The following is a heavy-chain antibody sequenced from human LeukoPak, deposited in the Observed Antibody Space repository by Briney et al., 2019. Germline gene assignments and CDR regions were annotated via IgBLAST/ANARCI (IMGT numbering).Heavy chain of an antibody. Sequence: SETLSLTCAVYGGSFSGYYWSWIRQPPGKGLEWIGEINHSGSTNYNPSLKSRVTISVDTSKNQFSLKLSSVTAADTAVYYCVSGSSGYYFDYWGQGTLVTVSS. V-gene: IGHV4-34*01. CDR1: GGSFSGYY. CDR3: VSGSSGYYFDY. J-gene: IGHJ4*02. CDR2: INHSGST. D-gene: IGHD3-22*01.